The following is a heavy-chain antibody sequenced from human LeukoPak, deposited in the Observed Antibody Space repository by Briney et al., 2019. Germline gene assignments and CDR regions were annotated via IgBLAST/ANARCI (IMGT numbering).Heavy chain of an antibody. Sequence: GGSLRLSCAASGFTFSNYWMHWVRQAPGKGLVWVSRINSEGSRTSYADSVKGRFTISRDNAKNTLYLQMNSLRAEDTAVYYCARVGSTTVTSYYFDYWGQGTLVTVSS. V-gene: IGHV3-74*01. CDR2: INSEGSRT. J-gene: IGHJ4*02. CDR1: GFTFSNYW. CDR3: ARVGSTTVTSYYFDY. D-gene: IGHD4-17*01.